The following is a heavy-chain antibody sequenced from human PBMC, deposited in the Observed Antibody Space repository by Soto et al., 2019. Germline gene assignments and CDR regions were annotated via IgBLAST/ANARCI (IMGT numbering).Heavy chain of an antibody. CDR3: ARDLSKATVTTFYYYYGMDV. J-gene: IGHJ6*02. V-gene: IGHV4-30-4*01. CDR2: IYYSGST. CDR1: GGSISSGDYY. Sequence: SETLSLTCTVSGGSISSGDYYWSWIRQPPGKGLEWIGYIYYSGSTYYNPSLKSRVTISVDTSKNQFSLKLSSVTAADTAVYYCARDLSKATVTTFYYYYGMDVWGQGTTVTVSS. D-gene: IGHD4-4*01.